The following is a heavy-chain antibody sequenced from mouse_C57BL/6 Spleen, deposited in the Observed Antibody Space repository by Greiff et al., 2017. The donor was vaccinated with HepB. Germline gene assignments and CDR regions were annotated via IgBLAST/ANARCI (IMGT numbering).Heavy chain of an antibody. J-gene: IGHJ4*01. CDR2: IYPRSGNT. CDR1: GYTFTSYG. V-gene: IGHV1-81*01. D-gene: IGHD1-1*01. Sequence: QVQLQQSGAELARPGASVKLSCKASGYTFTSYGISWVKQRTGQGLEWIGEIYPRSGNTYYNEKFKGKATLTADKSSSTAYMELRSLTSEDSAVYVCARGGLEVFTTVVANAMDYWGQGTSVTVSS. CDR3: ARGGLEVFTTVVANAMDY.